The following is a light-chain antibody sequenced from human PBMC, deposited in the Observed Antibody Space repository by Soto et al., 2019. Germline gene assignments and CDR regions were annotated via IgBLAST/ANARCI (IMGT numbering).Light chain of an antibody. V-gene: IGKV3-15*01. CDR3: QQYGDWPLT. CDR2: ATS. CDR1: QSVGNN. Sequence: EIVVTQSPATLSVSPGERATLSCRASQSVGNNFAWYQQKPGQAPRLLIFATSTRATGVPARFSGSGSGTEFTPTISSLKSEDFAVYYCQQYGDWPLTFGGGAKVEIE. J-gene: IGKJ4*01.